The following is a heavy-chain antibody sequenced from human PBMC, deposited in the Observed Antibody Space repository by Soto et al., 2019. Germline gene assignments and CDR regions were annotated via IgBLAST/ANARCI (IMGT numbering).Heavy chain of an antibody. J-gene: IGHJ3*02. CDR1: GFTFDDYA. CDR2: ISWNSGSI. D-gene: IGHD2-15*01. CDR3: AKDRGRGYYCSGGSCYWADAFDI. Sequence: GGSLRLSCAASGFTFDDYAMHWVRQAPGKGLEWVSGISWNSGSIGYADSVKGRFTISRDNAKNSLYLQMNSLRAEDTALYYCAKDRGRGYYCSGGSCYWADAFDIWGQGTMVTVSS. V-gene: IGHV3-9*01.